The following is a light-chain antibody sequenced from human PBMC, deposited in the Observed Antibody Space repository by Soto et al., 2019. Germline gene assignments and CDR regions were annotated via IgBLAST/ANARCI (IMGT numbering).Light chain of an antibody. CDR1: QSVRGSK. CDR3: QQYGSSRT. Sequence: EIVMTQSPATLSVSPGERVTLSCRASQSVRGSKVAWYQQKPGEAPRLLIFGASSRATGIPDRFSGSGSGTDFTLTISRLEPEDFAVYYCQQYGSSRTFGQGAKAAIK. V-gene: IGKV3-20*01. J-gene: IGKJ1*01. CDR2: GAS.